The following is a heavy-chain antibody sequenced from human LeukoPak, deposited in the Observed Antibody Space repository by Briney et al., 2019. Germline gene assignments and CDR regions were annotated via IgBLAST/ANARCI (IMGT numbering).Heavy chain of an antibody. CDR1: GGSISSGSYY. J-gene: IGHJ3*02. CDR2: IYYSGST. CDR3: ASDTNYDFWSGYSKSGYAFDI. V-gene: IGHV4-61*01. D-gene: IGHD3-3*01. Sequence: SETLSLTCTVSGGSISSGSYYWSWIRQPPGKGLEWIGYIYYSGSTNYNPSLKSRVTISVDTSKNQFSLKLSSVTAADTAVYYCASDTNYDFWSGYSKSGYAFDIWGQGTMVTVSS.